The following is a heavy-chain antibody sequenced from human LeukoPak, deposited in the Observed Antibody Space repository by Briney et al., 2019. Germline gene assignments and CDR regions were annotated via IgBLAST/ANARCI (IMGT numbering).Heavy chain of an antibody. D-gene: IGHD6-19*01. CDR1: GGSISSYY. Sequence: SETLSLTCTVSGGSISSYYWNWIRQSPGKGLEWIGYIYYSGSTNYNPSLKSRVTISVDTSKNQFSLKLSSVTAADTAVYYCARGGWYPESFQHWGQGALVTVSS. CDR2: IYYSGST. V-gene: IGHV4-59*01. J-gene: IGHJ1*01. CDR3: ARGGWYPESFQH.